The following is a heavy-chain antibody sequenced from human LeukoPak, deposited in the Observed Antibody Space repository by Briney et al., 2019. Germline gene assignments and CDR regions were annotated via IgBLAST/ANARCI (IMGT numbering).Heavy chain of an antibody. CDR3: ARGGDFWSGYKTHEYGLDV. CDR2: ISYDGRKK. V-gene: IGHV3-30*04. Sequence: GRSLRLSCAASGFTFSSYAMHWGRQAPGKGLEWGAVISYDGRKKYNADSVKGGFTISRENSKKKQYLEMDSLRADDTAVYYCARGGDFWSGYKTHEYGLDVWGQGTTVTVSS. D-gene: IGHD3-3*01. J-gene: IGHJ6*02. CDR1: GFTFSSYA.